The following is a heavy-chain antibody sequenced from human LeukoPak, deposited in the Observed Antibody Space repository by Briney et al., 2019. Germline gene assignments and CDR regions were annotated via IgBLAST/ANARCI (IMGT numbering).Heavy chain of an antibody. J-gene: IGHJ4*02. CDR2: ISSSSSSI. V-gene: IGHV3-48*01. CDR3: AKDPTHYRVWDSYESIGLSY. D-gene: IGHD3-22*01. Sequence: GGSLRLSCAASGFIFSNYNMNWVRQAPGKGLEWVSNISSSSSSIHYADSVKGRFSISRDNSKSTLNLQMNSLRAEDTAVYYCAKDPTHYRVWDSYESIGLSYWGQGTLVTVSS. CDR1: GFIFSNYN.